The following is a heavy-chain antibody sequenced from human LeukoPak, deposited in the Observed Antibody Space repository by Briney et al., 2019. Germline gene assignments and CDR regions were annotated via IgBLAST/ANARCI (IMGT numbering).Heavy chain of an antibody. D-gene: IGHD5-12*01. Sequence: SVKVSCKTSGYTFTTYGISWVRQAPGQGLEWMGGIIPIFGTANYAQKFQGRVTITADKSTSTAYMELSSLRSEDTAVYYCARAHIVAPYYYYMDVWGKGTTVTVSS. J-gene: IGHJ6*03. CDR2: IIPIFGTA. CDR3: ARAHIVAPYYYYMDV. V-gene: IGHV1-69*06. CDR1: GYTFTTYG.